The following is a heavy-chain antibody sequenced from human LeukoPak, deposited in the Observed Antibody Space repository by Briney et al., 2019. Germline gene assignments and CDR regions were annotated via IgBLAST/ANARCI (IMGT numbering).Heavy chain of an antibody. Sequence: QPGRSLRLSCAASGFTFSSYAMHWVRQAPGKGLEWVAVISYDGSNKYYADSVKGRFTISRDNSKNTLYLQMNSLKAEDTAIYYCATSIGVAVAFDFWGQGTLVTVSS. V-gene: IGHV3-30-3*01. J-gene: IGHJ4*02. CDR3: ATSIGVAVAFDF. D-gene: IGHD6-19*01. CDR2: ISYDGSNK. CDR1: GFTFSSYA.